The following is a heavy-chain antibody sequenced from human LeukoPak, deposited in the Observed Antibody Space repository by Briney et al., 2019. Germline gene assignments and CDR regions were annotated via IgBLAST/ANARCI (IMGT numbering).Heavy chain of an antibody. CDR1: GYTFTSYG. Sequence: ASVKVSCKASGYTFTSYGISWVRQAPGQGLEWMGWISAYNGNTNYAQKLQGRVTMTTDTSTSTSYMELRSLRSDDTAVYYCARDLNVLRYFDWAKKTCMDYWGQGTLVTVSS. CDR3: ARDLNVLRYFDWAKKTCMDY. D-gene: IGHD3-9*01. CDR2: ISAYNGNT. J-gene: IGHJ4*02. V-gene: IGHV1-18*01.